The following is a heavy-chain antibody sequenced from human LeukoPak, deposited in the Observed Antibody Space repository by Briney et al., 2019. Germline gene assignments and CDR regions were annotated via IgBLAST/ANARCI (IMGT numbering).Heavy chain of an antibody. D-gene: IGHD3-10*01. CDR2: IYYSGST. J-gene: IGHJ3*02. CDR1: GGSISSYY. CDR3: ARAGSYYYGSGSLAAFDI. Sequence: PSETLSLTCTVSGGSISSYYWSWIRQPPGKGLEWFGYIYYSGSTNYNPSLKSRVTISVDTSKNQFSLKLSSVTAADTAVYYCARAGSYYYGSGSLAAFDIWGQGTMVTVSS. V-gene: IGHV4-59*01.